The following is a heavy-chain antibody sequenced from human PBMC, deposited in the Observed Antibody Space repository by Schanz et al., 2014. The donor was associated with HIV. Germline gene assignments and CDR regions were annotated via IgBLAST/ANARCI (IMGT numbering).Heavy chain of an antibody. Sequence: QEQLVESGGGVVQPGRSLRLSCAASGFTYRNYGMHWVRQAPGKGLEWVSRINSDGSSTNYADSVKGRFTISRDNSKNTLFLQINGLRAEDTAVYYCAKGWRGYSISSWVDYWGQGSLVTVSS. J-gene: IGHJ4*02. CDR1: GFTYRNYG. CDR3: AKGWRGYSISSWVDY. V-gene: IGHV3-NL1*01. D-gene: IGHD6-6*01. CDR2: INSDGSST.